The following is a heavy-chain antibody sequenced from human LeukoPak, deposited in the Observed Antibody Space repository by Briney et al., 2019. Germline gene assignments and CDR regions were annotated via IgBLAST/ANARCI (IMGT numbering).Heavy chain of an antibody. Sequence: SETLSLTCTVSGGSISNYYWSWIRQPPGKGLEWIGYIYYSGSTNCNPSLKSRVTISVDTSKNQFSLKLSSVTAADTAVYYCARVSRCSGGSCYYFDYWGQGTLVTVSS. V-gene: IGHV4-59*01. CDR2: IYYSGST. J-gene: IGHJ4*02. CDR1: GGSISNYY. CDR3: ARVSRCSGGSCYYFDY. D-gene: IGHD2-15*01.